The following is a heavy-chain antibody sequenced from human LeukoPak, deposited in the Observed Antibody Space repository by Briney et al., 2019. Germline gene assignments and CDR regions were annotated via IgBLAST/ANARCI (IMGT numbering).Heavy chain of an antibody. V-gene: IGHV1-2*05. D-gene: IGHD6-13*01. CDR3: AGESASGSWPDS. Sequence: GASVKVSCKASGYTFTGHYMHWVRQAPGQGLEWMGRIKASNGGTDYAQKFQARVTMTRETSTTTAYMETTWLRSDDTGVYYCAGESASGSWPDSWGQGTLVTVSS. J-gene: IGHJ4*02. CDR1: GYTFTGHY. CDR2: IKASNGGT.